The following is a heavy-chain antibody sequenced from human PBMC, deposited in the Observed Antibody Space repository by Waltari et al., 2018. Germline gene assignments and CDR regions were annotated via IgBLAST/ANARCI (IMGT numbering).Heavy chain of an antibody. J-gene: IGHJ3*02. D-gene: IGHD6-19*01. Sequence: QVQLQESGPGLVKPSETLSLTCTVSGGSISSYYWSWIRQPPGKGLEWIGYIYYSGRNNYNPSLKSRVNISVDTSKNQFSLKLSSVTAADTAVYYCAREGIAVAGDAFDIWGQGTMVTVSS. CDR1: GGSISSYY. CDR3: AREGIAVAGDAFDI. V-gene: IGHV4-59*01. CDR2: IYYSGRN.